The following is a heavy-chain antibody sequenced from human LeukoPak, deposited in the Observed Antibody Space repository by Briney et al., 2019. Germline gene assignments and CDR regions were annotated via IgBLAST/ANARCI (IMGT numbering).Heavy chain of an antibody. V-gene: IGHV3-23*01. Sequence: GGSLRLSCAASGFTFSSYAMSWVRQAPGKGLEWVSAIGGSGVSTYYADSVKARFTISRDNSRSTPYLQMNSLRPEDTAIYYCAREGYYGSGSPPSLYFAYWGQGTLVTVSS. D-gene: IGHD3-10*01. CDR3: AREGYYGSGSPPSLYFAY. CDR2: IGGSGVST. CDR1: GFTFSSYA. J-gene: IGHJ4*02.